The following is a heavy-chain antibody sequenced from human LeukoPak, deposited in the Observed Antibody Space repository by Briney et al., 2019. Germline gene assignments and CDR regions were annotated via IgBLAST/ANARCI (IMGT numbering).Heavy chain of an antibody. V-gene: IGHV4-4*02. D-gene: IGHD2-8*01. CDR2: ISLTGLT. J-gene: IGHJ4*02. Sequence: PSETLSLTCDVSGGSISNTNWWSWVRQPPGQGLEWIGEISLTGLTHYNPSLESRVTVSLDKSKNQLSLNLTSVTVADTAVYYCSRENGAFSPFGYWGQGTLVTVSS. CDR3: SRENGAFSPFGY. CDR1: GGSISNTNW.